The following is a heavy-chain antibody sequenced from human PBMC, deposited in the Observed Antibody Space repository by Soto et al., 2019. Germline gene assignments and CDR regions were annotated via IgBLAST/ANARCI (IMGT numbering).Heavy chain of an antibody. D-gene: IGHD4-17*01. V-gene: IGHV3-23*01. Sequence: GSLRLSCAASGVTFSSYTMNWVRQAPGKGLEWVSGINSGGRTYYADSVKGRFTISRDDSKNTLYLQIISLRAEDTAVYYCAKDLRPDGVWDFDYWGQGTLVTVSS. J-gene: IGHJ4*02. CDR3: AKDLRPDGVWDFDY. CDR2: INSGGRT. CDR1: GVTFSSYT.